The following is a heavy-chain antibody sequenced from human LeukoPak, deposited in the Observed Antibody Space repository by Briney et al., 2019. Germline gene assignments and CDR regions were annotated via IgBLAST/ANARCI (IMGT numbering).Heavy chain of an antibody. CDR1: GFTFSTYA. CDR2: ISSNGGST. Sequence: GGSLRLSCSASGFTFSTYAMHWVRQTPGKGLEYVSAISSNGGSTFYADSVKGRFTISRDNAKNSLYLQMTSLRAEDTAVYYCARPLSSGSPQGLPTSPHLDYWGQGTLVTVSS. D-gene: IGHD3-10*01. CDR3: ARPLSSGSPQGLPTSPHLDY. V-gene: IGHV3-64*04. J-gene: IGHJ4*02.